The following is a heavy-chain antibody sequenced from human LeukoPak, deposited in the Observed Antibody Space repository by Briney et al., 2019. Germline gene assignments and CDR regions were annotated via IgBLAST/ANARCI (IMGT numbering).Heavy chain of an antibody. V-gene: IGHV1-18*01. CDR1: GYTFTSYG. D-gene: IGHD3-22*01. CDR3: ARDLAYDSSGPIDY. Sequence: ASVKVSCKASGYTFTSYGISWVRQAPGQGLEWMGWISAYNGNTNYAQKLQGRVTMTTDTSPSTAYMELRSLRSDDTAVYYCARDLAYDSSGPIDYWGQGTLVTVSS. J-gene: IGHJ4*02. CDR2: ISAYNGNT.